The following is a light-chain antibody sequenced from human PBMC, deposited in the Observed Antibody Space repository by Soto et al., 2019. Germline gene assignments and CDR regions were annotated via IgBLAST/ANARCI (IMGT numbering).Light chain of an antibody. J-gene: IGKJ5*01. CDR2: DAS. CDR3: QQRSNWPFT. V-gene: IGKV3-11*01. CDR1: QAVNTR. Sequence: IVLRQSPATLSSFPGDRFTLYRRASQAVNTRLAWYQHKPGQAPRLLIYDASNRATGIPARFSGSGSGTDFTLTISSLEPEDFAVYYCQQRSNWPFTFGQGTRRE.